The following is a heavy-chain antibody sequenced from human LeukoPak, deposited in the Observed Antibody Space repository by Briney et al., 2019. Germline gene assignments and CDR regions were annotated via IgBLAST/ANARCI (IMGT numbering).Heavy chain of an antibody. Sequence: GGSLSLLCAPSGLTHSIHSMKCAPHATGGAGVGFSPISSCSNYIQYADSEKGRFTIPRDNAKNSPYLEMNSRRADDTAVYFCARGGTVTTMDYWGQGTLVTVSS. D-gene: IGHD4-17*01. CDR1: GLTHSIHS. V-gene: IGHV3-21*01. CDR2: ISSCSNYI. CDR3: ARGGTVTTMDY. J-gene: IGHJ4*02.